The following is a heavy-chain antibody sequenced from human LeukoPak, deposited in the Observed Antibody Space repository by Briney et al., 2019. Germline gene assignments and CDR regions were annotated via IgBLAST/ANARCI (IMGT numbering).Heavy chain of an antibody. D-gene: IGHD5-18*01. CDR1: GGSFSGYY. V-gene: IGHV4-34*01. Sequence: SETLSLTCAVYGGSFSGYYWSWIRQPPGKGLEWIGEINHSGSTNYNPSLKSRVTISVDTSKNQFSLKLSSVTAADTAVYYCARYRGSKWIQLGSPFDYWGQGTLVTVSS. CDR3: ARYRGSKWIQLGSPFDY. CDR2: INHSGST. J-gene: IGHJ4*02.